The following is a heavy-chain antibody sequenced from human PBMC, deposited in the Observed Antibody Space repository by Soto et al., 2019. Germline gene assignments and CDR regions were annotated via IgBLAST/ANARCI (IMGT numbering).Heavy chain of an antibody. CDR1: GFTFTNAW. CDR2: IKSKTDGGTT. CDR3: ATDHTSMGPWFDY. Sequence: GGSLRLSCATSGFTFTNAWMSWVRQAPGKGLEWVGRIKSKTDGGTTDYAAPVKGRSTISRDDSKNTLYLQMNSLKTEDTAVYYCATDHTSMGPWFDYWGQGTLVTVSS. D-gene: IGHD5-18*01. V-gene: IGHV3-15*01. J-gene: IGHJ4*02.